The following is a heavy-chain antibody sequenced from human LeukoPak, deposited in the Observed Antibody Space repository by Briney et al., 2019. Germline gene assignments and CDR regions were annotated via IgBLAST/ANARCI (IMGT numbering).Heavy chain of an antibody. D-gene: IGHD3-10*01. CDR1: GGSFSGYY. Sequence: PSETLSLTCAVSGGSFSGYYCSSIREPPGQGLECIGEINHSGSTNYNPSLKSRVTISLDTSKSQFSLKLSSVTAAATAVYYCSRHGFRFDPWGQGTLVTVSS. J-gene: IGHJ5*02. CDR3: SRHGFRFDP. CDR2: INHSGST. V-gene: IGHV4-34*01.